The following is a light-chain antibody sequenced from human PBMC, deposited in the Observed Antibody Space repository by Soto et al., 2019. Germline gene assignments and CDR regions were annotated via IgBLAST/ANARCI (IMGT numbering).Light chain of an antibody. CDR1: QSVSSVY. CDR3: QHYDSSLST. J-gene: IGKJ4*01. CDR2: GAS. V-gene: IGKV3-20*01. Sequence: EIMLTQSPGTLSLSPGEGATISCRASQSVSSVYLAWYQQKPGQAPKLLIHGASSRSTAIPDRFSGSGSGTDFTLTISRLEPEDFAVYYCQHYDSSLSTFGGGTKVDIK.